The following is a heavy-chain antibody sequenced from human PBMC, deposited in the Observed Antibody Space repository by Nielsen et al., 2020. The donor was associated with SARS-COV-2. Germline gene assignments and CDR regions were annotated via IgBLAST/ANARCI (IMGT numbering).Heavy chain of an antibody. CDR2: IWYDGSNK. CDR1: GFTFSSYG. V-gene: IGHV3-33*03. D-gene: IGHD5-12*01. J-gene: IGHJ4*02. CDR3: AKLSGYSGYDLPDY. Sequence: GESLKISCAASGFTFSSYGMHWVRQAPGKGLEWVAVIWYDGSNKYYADSVKGRFTISRDNAKNSLYLQMNSLRAEDTALYYCAKLSGYSGYDLPDYWGQGTLVTVSS.